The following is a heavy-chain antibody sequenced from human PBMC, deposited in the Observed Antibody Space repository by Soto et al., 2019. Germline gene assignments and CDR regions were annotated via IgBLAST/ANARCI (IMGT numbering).Heavy chain of an antibody. V-gene: IGHV2-26*01. CDR3: ARNRIAVAGTVPYGMDV. D-gene: IGHD6-19*01. J-gene: IGHJ6*02. CDR1: GFSLSNARMG. Sequence: QVTLKASGPVLVKPTETLTLTCTVSGFSLSNARMGVSWIRQPPGKALEWLAHIFSNDEKSYSTSLKSRLTISKDTSKSQVVLTMTNMDPVDTATYYCARNRIAVAGTVPYGMDVWGQGTTVTVSS. CDR2: IFSNDEK.